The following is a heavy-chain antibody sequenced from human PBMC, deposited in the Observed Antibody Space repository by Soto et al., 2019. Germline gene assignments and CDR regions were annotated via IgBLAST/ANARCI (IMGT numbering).Heavy chain of an antibody. CDR1: GREVRKYA. CDR2: IIPMFGTP. CDR3: ARPLRDRNFYHGLDL. V-gene: IGHV1-69*13. Sequence: GXSVKIFSKASGREVRKYAMSGIRQAPSHGLQWLRGIIPMFGTPNYAQQFQGRVTISAAESTTTAYLALSSLRSAATAVYSCARPLRDRNFYHGLDLWGQGTTVSASS. J-gene: IGHJ6*02.